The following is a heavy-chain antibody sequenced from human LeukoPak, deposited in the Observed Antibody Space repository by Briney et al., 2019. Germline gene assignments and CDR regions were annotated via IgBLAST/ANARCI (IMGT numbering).Heavy chain of an antibody. J-gene: IGHJ6*03. V-gene: IGHV3-23*01. Sequence: GGSLRLSCAASGFIFSNYAMHWVRQAPGKGLEWVSAISGSGGSTYYADSVKGRFTISRDNSKNTLYLQMNSLRAEDTAIYYCAKNGDRGAYCTGGTCYPYFYYYMDVWGKGTTVTI. CDR2: ISGSGGST. CDR1: GFIFSNYA. D-gene: IGHD2-15*01. CDR3: AKNGDRGAYCTGGTCYPYFYYYMDV.